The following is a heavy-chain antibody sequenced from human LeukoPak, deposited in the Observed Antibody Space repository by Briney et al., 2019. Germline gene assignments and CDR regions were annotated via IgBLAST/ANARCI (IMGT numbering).Heavy chain of an antibody. CDR1: GFTFSSYW. V-gene: IGHV3-7*01. CDR2: IKQDGSEK. CDR3: ARGGPYMVRGTPIDY. D-gene: IGHD3-10*01. Sequence: GGSLRLSCAASGFTFSSYWMNWVRQAPGKGLEWVANIKQDGSEKYYVDSAKGRFTISRDNAKNSLYLQMNSLRAEDTAVYYCARGGPYMVRGTPIDYWGQGTLVTVSS. J-gene: IGHJ4*02.